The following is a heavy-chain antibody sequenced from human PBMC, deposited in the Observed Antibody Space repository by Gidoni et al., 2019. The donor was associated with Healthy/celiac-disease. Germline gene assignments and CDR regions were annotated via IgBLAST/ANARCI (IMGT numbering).Heavy chain of an antibody. CDR2: IKQDGSEK. CDR1: GFTFSSYW. CDR3: ARDPVGATPLDY. Sequence: EVQLVESGGGLVQPGGSLRLPCPASGFTFSSYWMSWVRQAPGKGLEWVANIKQDGSEKYYVDSVKGRFTISRDNAKNSLYLQMNSLRAEDTAVYYCARDPVGATPLDYWGQGTLVTVSS. J-gene: IGHJ4*02. D-gene: IGHD1-26*01. V-gene: IGHV3-7*04.